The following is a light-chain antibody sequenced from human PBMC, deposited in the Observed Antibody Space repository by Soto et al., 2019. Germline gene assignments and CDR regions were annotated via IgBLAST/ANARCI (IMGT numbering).Light chain of an antibody. CDR3: QSYDRSLSVNYV. V-gene: IGLV1-40*01. Sequence: QSVLTQPPSVSGAPGQRVTISCTGSSSNIGAGYDVHWYQQLPGTAPKILIYGNTNRPSGVPDRFSGSKSGTSASLAITGLQAEDEADYYCQSYDRSLSVNYVFGTGTKLTVL. CDR2: GNT. CDR1: SSNIGAGYD. J-gene: IGLJ1*01.